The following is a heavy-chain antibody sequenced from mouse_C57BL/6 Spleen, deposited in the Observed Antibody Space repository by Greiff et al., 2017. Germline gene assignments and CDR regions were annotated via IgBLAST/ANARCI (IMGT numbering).Heavy chain of an antibody. CDR2: IWRGGST. Sequence: QVQLKQSGPGLVQPSQSLSITCTVSGFSLTSYGVHWVRQSPGKGLEWLGVIWRGGSTDYNAAFISRLSISKDNSKSQVFFKMNSLQADDTAIYYCARRGGAFLYYAMDYWGQGTSVTVSS. J-gene: IGHJ4*01. V-gene: IGHV2-2*01. CDR3: ARRGGAFLYYAMDY. CDR1: GFSLTSYG.